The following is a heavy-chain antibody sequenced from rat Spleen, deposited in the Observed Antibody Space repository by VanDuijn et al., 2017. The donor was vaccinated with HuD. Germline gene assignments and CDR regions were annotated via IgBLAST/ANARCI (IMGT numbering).Heavy chain of an antibody. CDR3: TRDRGTTGLDY. D-gene: IGHD1-5*01. Sequence: EVQLVESDGGLVQPGRSLKLSCAASGFTFSDYYMAWVRQAPTKGLEWVATISSEDRSSYYRDSVKGRFTISRDSAKSTLYLQMDSLRSEDTATYYCTRDRGTTGLDYWGQGVMVTVSS. V-gene: IGHV5-20*01. CDR2: ISSEDRSS. J-gene: IGHJ2*01. CDR1: GFTFSDYY.